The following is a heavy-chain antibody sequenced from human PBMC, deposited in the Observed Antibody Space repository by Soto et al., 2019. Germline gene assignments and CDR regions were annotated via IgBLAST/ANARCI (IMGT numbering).Heavy chain of an antibody. CDR1: GYTFTGYY. D-gene: IGHD3-10*01. J-gene: IGHJ6*02. Sequence: QVQLVQSGAEVKKPGASVKVSCKASGYTFTGYYMHWVRQAPGQGLEWMGWINPNSGGTNYAQKFQGWVTMTRDTSISTAYMERSRLRSDDTAVYYCARDRGFYGSGSYSRHYYYYGMDVWGQGTTVTVSS. CDR3: ARDRGFYGSGSYSRHYYYYGMDV. V-gene: IGHV1-2*04. CDR2: INPNSGGT.